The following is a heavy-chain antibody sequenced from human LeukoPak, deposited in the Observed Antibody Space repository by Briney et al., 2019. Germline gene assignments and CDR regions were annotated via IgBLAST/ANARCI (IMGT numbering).Heavy chain of an antibody. J-gene: IGHJ4*02. CDR2: IYSTGST. V-gene: IGHV4-4*07. CDR1: GGSISSYY. CDR3: ARGRSFDY. Sequence: SETLSLTCTVSGGSISSYYWSWMRQPADKGLEWIGRIYSTGSTNYNPSLKSRVIMSLDTSKNQVSLTLTSMTAADTAIYYCARGRSFDYWGQGIQVTVSS.